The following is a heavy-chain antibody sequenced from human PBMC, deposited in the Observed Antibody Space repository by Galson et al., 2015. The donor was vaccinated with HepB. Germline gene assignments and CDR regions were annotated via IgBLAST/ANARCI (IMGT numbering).Heavy chain of an antibody. J-gene: IGHJ6*03. D-gene: IGHD4-17*01. CDR3: GKDGRSGTTAYYYYYYVDV. Sequence: SLRLSCAASGFTISSYGMHWVRQAPGKGLEWVAVISYDGTAKYYADSVMGRFAISRDKSKNTLYLEMHNQRVEDTAVYYCGKDGRSGTTAYYYYYYVDVWGKGTAVTVSS. CDR1: GFTISSYG. V-gene: IGHV3-30*18. CDR2: ISYDGTAK.